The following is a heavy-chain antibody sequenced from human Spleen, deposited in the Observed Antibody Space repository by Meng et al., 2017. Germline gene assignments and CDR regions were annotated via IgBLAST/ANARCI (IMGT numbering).Heavy chain of an antibody. V-gene: IGHV3-33*01. Sequence: GGSLRLSCAASGFTFSSYGMHWVRQAPGRGLEWVAVIWYDGSHEYYADSVKGRFTISRDNAKNSLYLQMNSLRAEDTAIYYCTRDSGYYSGSIHYWGQGSLVTVSS. CDR3: TRDSGYYSGSIHY. D-gene: IGHD3-22*01. CDR2: IWYDGSHE. CDR1: GFTFSSYG. J-gene: IGHJ4*02.